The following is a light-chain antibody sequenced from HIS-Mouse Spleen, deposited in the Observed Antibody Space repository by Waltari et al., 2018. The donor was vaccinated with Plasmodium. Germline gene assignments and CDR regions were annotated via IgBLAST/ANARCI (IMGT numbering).Light chain of an antibody. CDR1: ALPKTY. V-gene: IGLV3-10*01. J-gene: IGLJ3*02. CDR2: EDS. Sequence: SYELTQPPSVSVSPGQTARIPCPGDALPKTYDYCYQQKSGQAPVLVIYEDSKRPSGIPERFSGSSSGTMATLTISGAQVEDEADYYCYSTDSSGNHRVFGGGTKLTVL. CDR3: YSTDSSGNHRV.